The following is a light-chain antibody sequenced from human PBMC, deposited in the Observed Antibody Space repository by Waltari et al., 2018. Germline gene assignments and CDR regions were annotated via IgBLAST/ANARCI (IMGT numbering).Light chain of an antibody. V-gene: IGLV2-14*01. CDR3: SSYTTSSTRVV. CDR1: SSDVGVYNS. J-gene: IGLJ2*01. Sequence: QSALTQPASASGSPGQSITISCTGSSSDVGVYNSLSWYQQHPGKAPKLLIYEVSYRPSGVSYRFSGSKSGNTASLTISGLQAEDEADYCCSSYTTSSTRVVFGGGTTVTVL. CDR2: EVS.